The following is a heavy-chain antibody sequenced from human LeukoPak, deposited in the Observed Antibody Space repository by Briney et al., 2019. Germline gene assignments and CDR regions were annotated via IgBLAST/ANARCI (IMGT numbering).Heavy chain of an antibody. V-gene: IGHV4-34*01. CDR2: INHSGST. Sequence: SEALSLTCAVYGGSFSGYYWSWIRQPPGKGLEWIGEINHSGSTNYNPSLKSRVTISVDTSKNQFSLKLSSVTAADTAVYYCARRMGGPIPHSYYMDVWGKGTTVTISS. CDR3: ARRMGGPIPHSYYMDV. CDR1: GGSFSGYY. D-gene: IGHD2-15*01. J-gene: IGHJ6*03.